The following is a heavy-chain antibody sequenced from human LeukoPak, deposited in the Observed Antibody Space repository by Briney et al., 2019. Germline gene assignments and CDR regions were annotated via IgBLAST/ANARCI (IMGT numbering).Heavy chain of an antibody. V-gene: IGHV4-31*03. CDR3: ARDSGYYDSSGYYYFDY. Sequence: SETLSLTCTVSGGSISSGGYYWSRIRQHPGKGLEWIGYIYYSGSTYYNPSLKSRVTISVDTSKNQFSLKLSSVTAAYTAVYYCARDSGYYDSSGYYYFDYWGQGTLVTVSS. CDR1: GGSISSGGYY. J-gene: IGHJ4*02. D-gene: IGHD3-22*01. CDR2: IYYSGST.